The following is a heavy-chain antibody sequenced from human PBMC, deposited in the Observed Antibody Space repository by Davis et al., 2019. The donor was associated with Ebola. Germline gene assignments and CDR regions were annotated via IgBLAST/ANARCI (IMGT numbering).Heavy chain of an antibody. D-gene: IGHD6-19*01. Sequence: GGSLRLSCAAPGFPFSSYWMSWVRQAPGKGLEWVGFIRSKAYGGTTEYAASVKGRFTISRDDSKSIAYLQMNSLKTEDTAVYYCTSTGSGWYVGEFDYWGQGTLVTVSS. J-gene: IGHJ4*02. CDR2: IRSKAYGGTT. CDR1: GFPFSSYW. V-gene: IGHV3-49*04. CDR3: TSTGSGWYVGEFDY.